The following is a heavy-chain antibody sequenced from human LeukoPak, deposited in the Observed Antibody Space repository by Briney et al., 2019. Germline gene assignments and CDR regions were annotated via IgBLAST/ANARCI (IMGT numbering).Heavy chain of an antibody. V-gene: IGHV4-34*01. Sequence: ASETLSLTCAVYGGSFSGYYWSWIRQPPGKGLEWIGEINHSGSTNYNPSLKSRVTISVDTSKNQFSLKLSSVTAADTAVYYCARETYYDILTGYYWFDPWGQGTLVTVSS. D-gene: IGHD3-9*01. CDR2: INHSGST. CDR1: GGSFSGYY. CDR3: ARETYYDILTGYYWFDP. J-gene: IGHJ5*02.